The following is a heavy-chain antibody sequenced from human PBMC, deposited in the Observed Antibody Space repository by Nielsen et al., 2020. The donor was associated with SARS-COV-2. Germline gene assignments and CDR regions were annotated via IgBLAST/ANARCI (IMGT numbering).Heavy chain of an antibody. CDR3: LRDYDWTYGNV. V-gene: IGHV3-74*01. CDR1: GFTFSSHW. D-gene: IGHD1-1*01. J-gene: IGHJ6*02. Sequence: GGSLRLSCVASGFTFSSHWMHWVRQAPGKGLVWVSRISIDGGTTSYADSVKGRFTVSRDNGRRSLYLEMNILRVEDTAVYYCLRDYDWTYGNVWGHGTTVTVSS. CDR2: ISIDGGTT.